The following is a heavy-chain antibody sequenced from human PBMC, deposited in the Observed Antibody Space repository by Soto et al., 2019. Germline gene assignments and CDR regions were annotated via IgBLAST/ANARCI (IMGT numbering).Heavy chain of an antibody. CDR3: VKEGLAADFDS. J-gene: IGHJ4*02. Sequence: GGSLRLSCAASGFTFSNYWMHWVRQAPGKGLVWVSRIRGDGSMTNYADSVKGRSTISRDNAKNTLHVQMNSLRAEDTAVYYCVKEGLAADFDSWGQGTLVTVSS. D-gene: IGHD6-13*01. V-gene: IGHV3-74*01. CDR1: GFTFSNYW. CDR2: IRGDGSMT.